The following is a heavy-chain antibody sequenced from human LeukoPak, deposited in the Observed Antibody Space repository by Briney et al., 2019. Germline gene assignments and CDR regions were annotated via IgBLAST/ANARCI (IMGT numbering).Heavy chain of an antibody. V-gene: IGHV4-34*01. J-gene: IGHJ5*02. CDR3: ARPGVRSFRNWFNP. Sequence: KTSETLSLTCAVYGGSFSGYYWSWIRQPPGKGLEWIGEINHSGSTNYNPSLKSRVTISVDTSKNQFSLKLSSVTAADTAVYYCARPGVRSFRNWFNPWGQGTLVTVSS. D-gene: IGHD3-10*01. CDR1: GGSFSGYY. CDR2: INHSGST.